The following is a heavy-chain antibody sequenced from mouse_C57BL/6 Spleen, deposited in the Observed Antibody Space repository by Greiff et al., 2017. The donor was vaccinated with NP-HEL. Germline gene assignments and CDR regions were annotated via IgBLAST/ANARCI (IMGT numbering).Heavy chain of an antibody. CDR3: ARHPYGSSYAWYFDV. Sequence: VMLVESGAELARPGASVKLSCKASGYTFTSYGISWVKQRTGQGLEWIGEIYPRSGNTYYNEKFKGKATLTADKSSSTAYMELRSLTSEDSAVYFCARHPYGSSYAWYFDVWGTGTTVTVSS. J-gene: IGHJ1*03. CDR1: GYTFTSYG. CDR2: IYPRSGNT. V-gene: IGHV1-81*01. D-gene: IGHD1-1*01.